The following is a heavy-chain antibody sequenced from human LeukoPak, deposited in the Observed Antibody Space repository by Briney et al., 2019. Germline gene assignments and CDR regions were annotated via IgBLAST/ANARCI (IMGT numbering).Heavy chain of an antibody. CDR2: INSGGSWT. CDR3: VTFYETY. V-gene: IGHV3-74*01. CDR1: GFTFSSYA. Sequence: GGSLRLSCTASGFTFSSYAMSWVRQAPGKGLEWVSHINSGGSWTGYADSVKGRFTISKDNAKNTVSLQMNNLRAEDTAVYYCVTFYETYWGRGTLVTVSS. J-gene: IGHJ4*02. D-gene: IGHD2/OR15-2a*01.